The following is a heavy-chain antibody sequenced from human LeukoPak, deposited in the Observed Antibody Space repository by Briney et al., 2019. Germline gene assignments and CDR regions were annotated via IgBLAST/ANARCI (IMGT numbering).Heavy chain of an antibody. J-gene: IGHJ4*02. CDR3: ASSKAAVAGFTDY. CDR1: GYTFTSYA. Sequence: GASVKVSCKASGYTFTSYAMHWVRQAPGQGLEWLGIINTSGATTRYGQNFKGRVTATRDTSTSTAYMELSSLRSEDTAVYYCASSKAAVAGFTDYWGQGTLVTVSS. D-gene: IGHD6-19*01. CDR2: INTSGATT. V-gene: IGHV1-46*01.